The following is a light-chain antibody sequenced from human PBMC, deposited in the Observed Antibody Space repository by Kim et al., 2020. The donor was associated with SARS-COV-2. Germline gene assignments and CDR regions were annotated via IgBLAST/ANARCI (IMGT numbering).Light chain of an antibody. CDR1: QNIGSY. J-gene: IGKJ2*01. V-gene: IGKV1-5*03. Sequence: ASGGDRVTISCRASQNIGSYLAWYQHKPGKAPTLLVYQASSLESGVPSRFSGSGSETEFILTINSLQPDDFATYYCQHYNSYPYTFGQGTKLEI. CDR2: QAS. CDR3: QHYNSYPYT.